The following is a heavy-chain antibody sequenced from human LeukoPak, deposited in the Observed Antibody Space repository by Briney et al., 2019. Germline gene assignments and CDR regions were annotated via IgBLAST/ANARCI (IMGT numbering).Heavy chain of an antibody. CDR1: GFTFSSYA. V-gene: IGHV3-30-3*01. D-gene: IGHD3-16*02. CDR2: ISYDGSNK. Sequence: GGSLRLSCAASGFTFSSYAMHWVRQAPGKGLEWVAVISYDGSNKYYADSVKGRFTISRDNSKNTLYLQMNSLRAEDTAVYYCAKVPLWGSYRSDYFDYWGQGTLVTVSS. J-gene: IGHJ4*02. CDR3: AKVPLWGSYRSDYFDY.